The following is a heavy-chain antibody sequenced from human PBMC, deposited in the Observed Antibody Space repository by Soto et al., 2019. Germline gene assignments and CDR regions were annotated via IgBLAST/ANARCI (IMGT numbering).Heavy chain of an antibody. J-gene: IGHJ6*02. V-gene: IGHV3-23*01. Sequence: LRLSCAASGFTFSSYAMSWVRQAPGKGLEWVSAISGSGGSTYYADSVKGRFTISRDNSKNTLYLQMNSLRAEDTAVYYCAKEGGYYFYYYYGMDVWGQGTTVTVSS. CDR1: GFTFSSYA. CDR3: AKEGGYYFYYYYGMDV. D-gene: IGHD3-22*01. CDR2: ISGSGGST.